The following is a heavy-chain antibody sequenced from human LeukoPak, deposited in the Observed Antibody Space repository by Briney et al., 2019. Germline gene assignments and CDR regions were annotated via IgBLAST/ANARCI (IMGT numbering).Heavy chain of an antibody. Sequence: GGSLRLSCAASGFTFSSYGMHWVRQAPGKGLEWVAVISYDGSNKYYADSVKGRFTISRDNSKNTLYLQMNSLRAEDTAVYYCAKGSPMWFDPWGQGTLVTVSS. J-gene: IGHJ5*02. CDR2: ISYDGSNK. V-gene: IGHV3-30*18. CDR3: AKGSPMWFDP. CDR1: GFTFSSYG. D-gene: IGHD1-26*01.